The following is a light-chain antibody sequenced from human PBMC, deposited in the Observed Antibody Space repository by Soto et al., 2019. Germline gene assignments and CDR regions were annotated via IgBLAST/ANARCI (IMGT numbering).Light chain of an antibody. CDR3: QQYNNWPPWT. CDR2: DAF. J-gene: IGKJ1*01. V-gene: IGKV3-15*01. CDR1: QSISST. Sequence: EIVMTQSPATLSVSQGERATLSCRASQSISSTLAWYQQKPGQAPRLLIYDAFTRATGIPARFSGSGSGTEFTLTISSLQSEDFAVYYCQQYNNWPPWTFGQGTKV.